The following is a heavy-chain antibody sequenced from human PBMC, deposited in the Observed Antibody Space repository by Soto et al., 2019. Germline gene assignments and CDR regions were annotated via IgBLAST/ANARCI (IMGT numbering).Heavy chain of an antibody. CDR3: ARYNWNCALYYYGMDV. CDR1: GYTFTSYG. J-gene: IGHJ6*02. CDR2: ISAYNGNT. V-gene: IGHV1-18*01. Sequence: GASVKVSCKASGYTFTSYGISWVRQAPGQGLEWMGWISAYNGNTNYAQKLQSRVTMTTDTSTSTAYMELRSLRSDDTAVYYGARYNWNCALYYYGMDVWGQGTTVTVSS. D-gene: IGHD1-1*01.